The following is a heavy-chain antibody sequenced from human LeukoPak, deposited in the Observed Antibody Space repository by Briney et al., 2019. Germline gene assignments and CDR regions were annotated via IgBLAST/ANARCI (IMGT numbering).Heavy chain of an antibody. D-gene: IGHD6-13*01. CDR1: GFTFDDYA. V-gene: IGHV3-9*01. CDR2: ISWNSNNI. CDR3: ARDTPSSSWYFLFDY. J-gene: IGHJ4*02. Sequence: GRSLRLSCAASGFTFDDYAMHWVRQAPGKGLEWVSSISWNSNNIGYVDSVKGRFTISRDNAKNSLYLQMNSLRAEDTAVYYCARDTPSSSWYFLFDYWGQGTLVTVSS.